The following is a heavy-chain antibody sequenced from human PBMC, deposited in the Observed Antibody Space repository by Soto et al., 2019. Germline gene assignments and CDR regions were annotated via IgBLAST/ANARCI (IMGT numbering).Heavy chain of an antibody. CDR3: ARDLWGYCGTDCYPLDV. J-gene: IGHJ6*02. CDR2: MYQSGST. Sequence: SETLSLTCAVYGGSVSGYYWSWIRQPPGKGLEWIGEMYQSGSTDYNPSLKSRVTISVDTSKNQFYLKVNSVTAADTAVYYCARDLWGYCGTDCYPLDVWGQGTTVTVSS. CDR1: GGSVSGYY. V-gene: IGHV4-34*10. D-gene: IGHD2-21*02.